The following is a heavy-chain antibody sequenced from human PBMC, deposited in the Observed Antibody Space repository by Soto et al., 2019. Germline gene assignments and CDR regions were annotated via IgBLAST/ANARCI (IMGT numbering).Heavy chain of an antibody. CDR3: ARGSVGSGWKFDY. V-gene: IGHV4-59*13. D-gene: IGHD3-22*01. CDR2: ISYSVAT. Sequence: SETLSLTCTVSGDSIRSYFWSWIRQPPGKGLEWIGYISYSVATNYNPSLKSRVTISVDTSKNQFSLKLNSVTAADTAVYYFARGSVGSGWKFDYWGQGTLVTVSS. CDR1: GDSIRSYF. J-gene: IGHJ4*02.